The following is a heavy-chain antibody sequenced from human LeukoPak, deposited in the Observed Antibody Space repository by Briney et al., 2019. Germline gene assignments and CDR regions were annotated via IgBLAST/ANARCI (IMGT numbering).Heavy chain of an antibody. D-gene: IGHD6-19*01. CDR1: GYTFTDYY. CDR2: INPKSGDT. J-gene: IGHJ4*02. Sequence: ASVKVSCKASGYTFTDYYMHWVRQAPGQTFEWLAWINPKSGDTHYTQKFQGKVTVTTDTSITSDYMELSGLQSDDTAVYYCVRDLTGGSGDWGQGTLVTVSS. CDR3: VRDLTGGSGD. V-gene: IGHV1-2*02.